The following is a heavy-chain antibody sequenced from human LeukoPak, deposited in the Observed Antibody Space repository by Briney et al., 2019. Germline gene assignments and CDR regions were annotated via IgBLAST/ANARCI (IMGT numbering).Heavy chain of an antibody. Sequence: ASVKVSCKASGYTFTGYYMHWVRQAPGQGLEWMGWINPNSGGTNYAQKFQGRVTMTRDTSISTAYMELSRLRSDDTAVYYCARAIAAAGTGPYYFDYWGQGTLVTVSS. D-gene: IGHD6-13*01. CDR3: ARAIAAAGTGPYYFDY. CDR1: GYTFTGYY. V-gene: IGHV1-2*02. J-gene: IGHJ4*02. CDR2: INPNSGGT.